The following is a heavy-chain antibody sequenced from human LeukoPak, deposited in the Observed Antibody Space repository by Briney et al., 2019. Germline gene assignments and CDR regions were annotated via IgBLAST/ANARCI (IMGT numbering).Heavy chain of an antibody. Sequence: PGGSLRLSCATSGFTFSTFGMHWVRQAPGKGLEWVAVTYYDGSNKYYADSVKGRFTISRDNSKNTVYLQMNSLRAEDTAIYYCARSTVTTHGYFDYWGQGTLVTVSS. CDR1: GFTFSTFG. D-gene: IGHD4-17*01. CDR3: ARSTVTTHGYFDY. CDR2: TYYDGSNK. V-gene: IGHV3-33*01. J-gene: IGHJ4*02.